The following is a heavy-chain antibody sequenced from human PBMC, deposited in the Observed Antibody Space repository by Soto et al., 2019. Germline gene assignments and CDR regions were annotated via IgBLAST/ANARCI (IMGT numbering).Heavy chain of an antibody. CDR2: ISSSSSTI. CDR1: GFTFSSYS. V-gene: IGHV3-48*02. D-gene: IGHD6-13*01. Sequence: QPGGSLRLSCAASGFTFSSYSMNWVRQAPGKGLEWVSYISSSSSTIYYADSVKGRFTISRDNAKNSLYLQMNSLRDEDTAVYYCARGSSSSWYSHGGFRGMDVWGQGTTVTVSS. CDR3: ARGSSSSWYSHGGFRGMDV. J-gene: IGHJ6*02.